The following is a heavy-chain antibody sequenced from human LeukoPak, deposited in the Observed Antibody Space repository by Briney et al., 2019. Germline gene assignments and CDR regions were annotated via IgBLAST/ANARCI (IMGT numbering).Heavy chain of an antibody. Sequence: SETLSLTCAVYGGSFSGYYWRWIRQPPGKGLEWIGEINHSGSTNYNPSLKSRVTISVDTSKNQFSLKLSSVTAADTAVYYCARRGPLGGSYRTYYYYYMDVWSKGTTVTISS. V-gene: IGHV4-34*01. J-gene: IGHJ6*03. CDR1: GGSFSGYY. D-gene: IGHD1-26*01. CDR3: ARRGPLGGSYRTYYYYYMDV. CDR2: INHSGST.